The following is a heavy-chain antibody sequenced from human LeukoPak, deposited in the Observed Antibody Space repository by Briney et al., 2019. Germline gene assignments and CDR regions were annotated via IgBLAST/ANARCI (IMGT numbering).Heavy chain of an antibody. CDR1: GYTFTSFD. J-gene: IGHJ4*02. D-gene: IGHD3-16*01. Sequence: ASVKVSCKTSGYTFTSFDINRVRQAAGQGLEWMGWMNPNSGNTGYAQKFQGRVTMTRDTSISTAYMELRRLESEDTAVYYCARWGGVDFWGQGTLVTVSS. CDR3: ARWGGVDF. CDR2: MNPNSGNT. V-gene: IGHV1-8*01.